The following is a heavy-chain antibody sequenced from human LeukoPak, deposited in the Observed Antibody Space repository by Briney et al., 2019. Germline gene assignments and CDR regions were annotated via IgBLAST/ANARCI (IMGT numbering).Heavy chain of an antibody. Sequence: GGSLRLSCAASGFALSSYWMHWVRQAPGQGLVWVSRITSDGRSTSYADSVKGRFTISRDNAKNTLYLQMNSLRDEDTTVYYCARAKTGTTELLDYWGQGTLVTVSS. CDR3: ARAKTGTTELLDY. V-gene: IGHV3-74*01. J-gene: IGHJ4*02. D-gene: IGHD1-1*01. CDR1: GFALSSYW. CDR2: ITSDGRST.